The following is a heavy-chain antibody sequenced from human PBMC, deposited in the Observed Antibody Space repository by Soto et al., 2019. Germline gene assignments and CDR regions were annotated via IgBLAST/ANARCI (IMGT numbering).Heavy chain of an antibody. J-gene: IGHJ4*02. CDR3: AKLDSSGYYFDYFDY. CDR1: GFTFSSYA. D-gene: IGHD3-22*01. Sequence: EVQLLESGGGLVQPGGALRLSCAASGFTFSSYAMSWVRQAPGKGLEWVSAISGSGGSTYYADSVKGRFTISRDNSKNALYLQMKSRTAEETAVYYCAKLDSSGYYFDYFDYWGQGTLVTVSS. V-gene: IGHV3-23*01. CDR2: ISGSGGST.